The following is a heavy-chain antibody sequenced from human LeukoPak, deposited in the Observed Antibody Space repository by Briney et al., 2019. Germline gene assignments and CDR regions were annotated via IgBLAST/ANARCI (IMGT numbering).Heavy chain of an antibody. J-gene: IGHJ4*02. D-gene: IGHD5-18*01. CDR3: AKEDTAMVRAFDY. CDR1: GFTFSSHA. CDR2: ISGSGANT. Sequence: GGSLRLSCAGSGFTFSSHAMSWIRQAPGKGLEWVSGISGSGANTFYADSVKGRFTISRDNSKNTLYLQMNSLRAEDTAVYYCAKEDTAMVRAFDYWGQGTLVTVSS. V-gene: IGHV3-23*01.